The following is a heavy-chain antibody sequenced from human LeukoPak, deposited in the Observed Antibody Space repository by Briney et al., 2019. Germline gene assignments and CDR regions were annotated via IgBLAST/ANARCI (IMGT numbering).Heavy chain of an antibody. CDR3: ARLLGGSGLDY. Sequence: PSETLSLTCTVSGYSISSGYYWGWIRQPPGKGLEWIGYIYYSGSTNYNPSLKSRVTISVDTSKNQFSLKLSSVTAADTAVYYCARLLGGSGLDYWGQGTLVTVSS. V-gene: IGHV4-38-2*02. CDR2: IYYSGST. D-gene: IGHD3-3*01. CDR1: GYSISSGYY. J-gene: IGHJ4*02.